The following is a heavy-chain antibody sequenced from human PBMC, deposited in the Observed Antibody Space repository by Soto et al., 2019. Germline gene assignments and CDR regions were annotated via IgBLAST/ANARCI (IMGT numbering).Heavy chain of an antibody. V-gene: IGHV3-23*01. CDR2: ITESGVTA. Sequence: GGSLRLSCAASGFSFHANALSWVRQTPGKGLQWVSTITESGVTAYYADSVKGRFSISRDNVKAILYLQMSGLSVEDTAVYYCAKVLFSSSWNQDVFHVWGQGTMVTVSS. CDR1: GFSFHANA. D-gene: IGHD6-13*01. J-gene: IGHJ3*01. CDR3: AKVLFSSSWNQDVFHV.